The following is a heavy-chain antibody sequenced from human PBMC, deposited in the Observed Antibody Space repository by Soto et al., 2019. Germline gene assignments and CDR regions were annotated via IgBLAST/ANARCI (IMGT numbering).Heavy chain of an antibody. Sequence: SETLSLTCTVSGGSISSYHWSWIRQPPGKGLEWIGYIYYSGSTNYNPSLKSRVTISVDTSKNQFSLKLSSVTAADTAVYYCAREGLWNTNWFDPWGQGTLVTVSS. V-gene: IGHV4-59*01. CDR3: AREGLWNTNWFDP. J-gene: IGHJ5*02. CDR1: GGSISSYH. CDR2: IYYSGST. D-gene: IGHD5-18*01.